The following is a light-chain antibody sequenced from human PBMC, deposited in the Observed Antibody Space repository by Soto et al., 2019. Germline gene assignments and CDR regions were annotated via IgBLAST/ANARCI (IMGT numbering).Light chain of an antibody. CDR2: GVS. Sequence: EIVLTQSPGTLSLSPGERATLSCRASQSVNTKYLAWYQQKPGQAPRLLSSGVSSRATGIPDRFSGSGSGTDFILTISRVEPEDFAVYYCQQFGTSSLVTFGPGTKVDIK. CDR1: QSVNTKY. J-gene: IGKJ3*01. V-gene: IGKV3-20*01. CDR3: QQFGTSSLVT.